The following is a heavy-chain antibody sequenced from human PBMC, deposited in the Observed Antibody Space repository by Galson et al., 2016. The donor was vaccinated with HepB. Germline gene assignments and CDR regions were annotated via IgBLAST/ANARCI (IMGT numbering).Heavy chain of an antibody. D-gene: IGHD5-24*01. CDR2: ISWNSGSI. CDR3: AKGNGYNYRLSFEY. J-gene: IGHJ4*02. Sequence: SLRLSCAASGFTFDDYAMHWVRQAPGKGLEWVSGISWNSGSIGYADSVKGRFTISRDNSKNMLFLEMNGLRVEDTAIYFCAKGNGYNYRLSFEYWGQGTLVTVSS. CDR1: GFTFDDYA. V-gene: IGHV3-9*01.